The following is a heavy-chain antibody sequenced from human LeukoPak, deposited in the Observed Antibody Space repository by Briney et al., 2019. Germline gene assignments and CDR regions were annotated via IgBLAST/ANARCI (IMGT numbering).Heavy chain of an antibody. CDR2: TCSTRTYI. J-gene: IGHJ4*02. V-gene: IGHV3-21*01. CDR1: GFTFSSYT. D-gene: IGHD2-2*01. Sequence: GESLRLSCAASGFTFSSYTMNWVRQAPGKGPEWVSSTCSTRTYICYADSVKGRFTISRDNAKNSVYLQMDSLRAEDTAVYYCARGFGGYCSGTSCLVTIDYWGQGIPVTVSS. CDR3: ARGFGGYCSGTSCLVTIDY.